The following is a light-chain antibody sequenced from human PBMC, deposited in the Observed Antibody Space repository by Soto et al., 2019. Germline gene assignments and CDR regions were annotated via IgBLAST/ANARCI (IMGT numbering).Light chain of an antibody. CDR2: AAS. CDR3: QQYTNTNNPWM. J-gene: IGKJ1*01. Sequence: MTQSPSSLSAYVEDRDTISCRASQSISSYLNWYQQKPGKAPKLLTYAASSLQSGVASRFSGSGSGTEFTLIISGLQPDDSATYYCQQYTNTNNPWMFGQGTKVDIK. V-gene: IGKV1-39*01. CDR1: QSISSY.